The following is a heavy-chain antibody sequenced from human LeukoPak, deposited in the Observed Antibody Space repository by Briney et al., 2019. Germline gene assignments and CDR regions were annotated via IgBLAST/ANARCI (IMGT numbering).Heavy chain of an antibody. V-gene: IGHV4-34*01. CDR1: GGSFSGYY. CDR2: INHSGST. J-gene: IGHJ4*02. D-gene: IGHD6-19*01. CDR3: SRGYSSGWYRGGFGY. Sequence: PSETLSLTCAVYGGSFSGYYWSWIRQPPGKGLEGIGEINHSGSTNYNPSLKSRVTISVDTSKNQFSLKLSSVTAADTAVYYCSRGYSSGWYRGGFGYWGQGTLVTLSS.